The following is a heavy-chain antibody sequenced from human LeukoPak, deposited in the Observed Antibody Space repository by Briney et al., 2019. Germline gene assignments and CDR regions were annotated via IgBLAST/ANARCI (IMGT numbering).Heavy chain of an antibody. D-gene: IGHD6-13*01. CDR3: VKHVGSRWSNNRFDP. CDR2: VSRFNGTT. CDR1: GFSFNSYA. V-gene: IGHV3-23*01. J-gene: IGHJ5*02. Sequence: PGGSLRLSCAASGFSFNSYAMSWVRQAPGKGLEWVSAVSRFNGTTYYADSAKGRFTISRDNSKNTVYLQMNNLRVEDTALYYCVKHVGSRWSNNRFDPWGQGTLVTVS.